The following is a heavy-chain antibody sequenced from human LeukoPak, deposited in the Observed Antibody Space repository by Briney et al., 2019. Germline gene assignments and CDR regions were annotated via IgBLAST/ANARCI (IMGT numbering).Heavy chain of an antibody. CDR3: ARHLGRAGIAVANYFDY. D-gene: IGHD6-19*01. J-gene: IGHJ4*02. Sequence: SETLSLTCTVSGGSISTYYWSWIRQRPGKGLEWIGYIYYSGSTNYNPSLKSRVTISVDTSKNQFSLKLSSVTAADTAVYYCARHLGRAGIAVANYFDYWGQGTLVTVSS. CDR1: GGSISTYY. CDR2: IYYSGST. V-gene: IGHV4-59*08.